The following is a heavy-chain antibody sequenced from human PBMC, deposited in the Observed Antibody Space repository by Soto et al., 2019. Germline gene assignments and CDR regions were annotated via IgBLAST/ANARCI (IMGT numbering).Heavy chain of an antibody. CDR2: MNPNSGNT. V-gene: IGHV1-8*01. CDR3: AVHSSSAPPQIDY. D-gene: IGHD6-6*01. CDR1: GYTFTSYD. Sequence: QVQLVQSGAEVKKPGASVKVSCKASGYTFTSYDINWVRQATGQGLEWKGWMNPNSGNTGYAQKFQGRVTMTRNTSISTAYMELSSLRSEDPAVYYCAVHSSSAPPQIDYWGQGTLVTVSS. J-gene: IGHJ4*02.